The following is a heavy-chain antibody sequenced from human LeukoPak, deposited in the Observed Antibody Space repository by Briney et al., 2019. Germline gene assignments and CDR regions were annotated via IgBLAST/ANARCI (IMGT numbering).Heavy chain of an antibody. CDR3: AKGDGYNEDAFDI. CDR1: GFTFSSYG. D-gene: IGHD5-24*01. Sequence: GGSLRLSCAASGFTFSSYGMHWVRQAPGKGLEWVAVIWYDGSNKYYADSVKGRFTISRDNSKNTLYLQMNSLRAEDRAVYYCAKGDGYNEDAFDIWGQGTMVTVSS. CDR2: IWYDGSNK. J-gene: IGHJ3*02. V-gene: IGHV3-33*06.